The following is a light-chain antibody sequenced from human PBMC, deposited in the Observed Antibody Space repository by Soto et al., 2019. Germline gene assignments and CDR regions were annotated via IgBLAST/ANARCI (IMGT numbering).Light chain of an antibody. J-gene: IGKJ1*01. Sequence: ILMTQSPATLSVSPGERATLSCRASQSVSNNLAWYQQKPDQAPRHLIYDAHTSATGIPTRFSGSGSGTKFTITISRQPSEDFAVYYCHQNNTWPPWTFGHGNRVEL. CDR1: QSVSNN. CDR3: HQNNTWPPWT. CDR2: DAH. V-gene: IGKV3-15*01.